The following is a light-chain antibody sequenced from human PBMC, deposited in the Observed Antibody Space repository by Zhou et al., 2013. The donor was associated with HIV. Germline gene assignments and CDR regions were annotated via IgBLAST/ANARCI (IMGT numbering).Light chain of an antibody. CDR1: QSVSSN. CDR2: GAS. Sequence: EIVMTQSPATLSVSPGERATPSCRASQSVSSNLAWYQQKPGQAPRLLIYGASTRATGIPARFSGSGSGTEFTLTISSMQSEDFAVYYCQQYNDRPLTFGGGTKVEIK. J-gene: IGKJ4*01. V-gene: IGKV3-15*01. CDR3: QQYNDRPLT.